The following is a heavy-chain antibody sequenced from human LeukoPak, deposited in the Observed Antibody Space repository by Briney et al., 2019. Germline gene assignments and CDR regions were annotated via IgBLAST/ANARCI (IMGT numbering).Heavy chain of an antibody. J-gene: IGHJ4*02. V-gene: IGHV3-30*02. CDR2: IRYDGSNK. D-gene: IGHD1-26*01. Sequence: GGSLRLSCAASGFTFSSYAMHWVRQAPAKGLEGVAFIRYDGSNKYYADSVKGRFTISRDNSKNTLYLQMNSLRAEDTAVYYCAKQGLYSGSYHIDYWGQGTLVTVSS. CDR1: GFTFSSYA. CDR3: AKQGLYSGSYHIDY.